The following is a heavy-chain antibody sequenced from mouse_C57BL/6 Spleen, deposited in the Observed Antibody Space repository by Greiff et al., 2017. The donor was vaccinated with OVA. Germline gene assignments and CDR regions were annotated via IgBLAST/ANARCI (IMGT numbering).Heavy chain of an antibody. CDR1: GYSFTDYN. CDR3: ARGDYYGSSSYWFAY. J-gene: IGHJ3*01. Sequence: EVHLQQSGPELVKPGASVKISCKASGYSFTDYNMNWVKQSNGKSLEWIGVINPNYGTTSYNQKFKGKATLTVDQSSSTAYMQLNSLTSEDSAVYYCARGDYYGSSSYWFAYWGQGTLVTVSA. V-gene: IGHV1-39*01. D-gene: IGHD1-1*01. CDR2: INPNYGTT.